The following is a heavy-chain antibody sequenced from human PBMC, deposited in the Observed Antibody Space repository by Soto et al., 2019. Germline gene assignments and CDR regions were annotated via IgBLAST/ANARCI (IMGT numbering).Heavy chain of an antibody. CDR1: GYSISSGYY. J-gene: IGHJ4*02. Sequence: TLSLTCAVSGYSISSGYYWGWIRQPPGKGLEWIGSIYQSGSTYHNPSLKSRVTMSVDTSKNQFSLKLSSVTAADTAIYYCARAAGNGSGGNDHWGQGTLVTVSS. V-gene: IGHV4-38-2*01. CDR2: IYQSGST. D-gene: IGHD3-10*01. CDR3: ARAAGNGSGGNDH.